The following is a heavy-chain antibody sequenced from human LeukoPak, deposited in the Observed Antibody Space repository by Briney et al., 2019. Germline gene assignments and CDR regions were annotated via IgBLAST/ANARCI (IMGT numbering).Heavy chain of an antibody. CDR2: INPNSGGT. CDR3: ARGLYKFTFDY. CDR1: GYTFTGYY. D-gene: IGHD1-14*01. V-gene: IGHV1-2*02. Sequence: GASVKVSCKASGYTFTGYYMHWVRQAPGQGLEWMGWINPNSGGTNYAQKFQGRVTMTTDTSTSTAYMELRSLRSDDTAVYYCARGLYKFTFDYWGQGTLVTVSS. J-gene: IGHJ4*02.